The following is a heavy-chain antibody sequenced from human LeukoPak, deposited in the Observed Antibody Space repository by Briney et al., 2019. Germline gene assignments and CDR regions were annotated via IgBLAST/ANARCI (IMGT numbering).Heavy chain of an antibody. Sequence: ASVKVSCNASGYTFTSYGISWVRQAPGQGLEWMGWISAYNGNTNYAQKLQGRVTMTTDTSTSTAYMELRSLRSDDTAVYYCARAGRTVPGVIISSGIWFDPWGQGTLVTVSS. V-gene: IGHV1-18*01. CDR1: GYTFTSYG. CDR2: ISAYNGNT. J-gene: IGHJ5*02. D-gene: IGHD3-10*01. CDR3: ARAGRTVPGVIISSGIWFDP.